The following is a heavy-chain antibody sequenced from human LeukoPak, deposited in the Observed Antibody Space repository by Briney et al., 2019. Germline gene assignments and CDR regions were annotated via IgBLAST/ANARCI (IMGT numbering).Heavy chain of an antibody. CDR2: INPSGGST. CDR1: GYTFTSYY. J-gene: IGHJ6*03. Sequence: ASVKVSCKASGYTFTSYYMHWVRQAPGQGLEWMGIINPSGGSTSYAQKFQGRVTITTDESTSTAYMELSSLRSEDTAVYYCARGDIVVVPAQFHYYYYMDVWGKGTTVTVSS. V-gene: IGHV1-46*01. D-gene: IGHD2-2*01. CDR3: ARGDIVVVPAQFHYYYYMDV.